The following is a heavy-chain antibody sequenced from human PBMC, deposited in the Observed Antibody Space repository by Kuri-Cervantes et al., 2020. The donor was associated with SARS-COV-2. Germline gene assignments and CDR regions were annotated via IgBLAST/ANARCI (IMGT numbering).Heavy chain of an antibody. J-gene: IGHJ4*02. CDR3: ARPYDEGPTTPN. V-gene: IGHV3-21*01. CDR1: GFTFSSYS. Sequence: GESLKISCAASGFTFSSYSMNWVRQAPGKGLEWVSSISSSSSYIHYADSVKGRFTISRDNAKNSLYLQMNSLRAEDTAVYYCARPYDEGPTTPNWGQGTLVTVSS. CDR2: ISSSSSYI. D-gene: IGHD3-22*01.